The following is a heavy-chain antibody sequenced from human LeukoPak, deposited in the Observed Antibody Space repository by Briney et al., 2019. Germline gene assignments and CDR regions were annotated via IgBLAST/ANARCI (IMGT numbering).Heavy chain of an antibody. V-gene: IGHV3-23*01. CDR3: ATYRQVLLPFES. D-gene: IGHD2-8*02. J-gene: IGHJ4*02. Sequence: PGGSLSLSCAVSRFTFRTFAIIGGPQPPGKGLEGVSSIFPSGGEIHYADSVRGRFTISRDNSKSTLSLQMNSLRAEDTAIYYCATYRQVLLPFESWGQGTLVTVSS. CDR2: IFPSGGEI. CDR1: RFTFRTFA.